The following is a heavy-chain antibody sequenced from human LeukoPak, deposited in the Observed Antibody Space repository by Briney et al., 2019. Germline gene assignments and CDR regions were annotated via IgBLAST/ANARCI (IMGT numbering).Heavy chain of an antibody. CDR1: GYTFTSYG. D-gene: IGHD3-9*01. Sequence: GASVKVSCKASGYTFTSYGISWVRQAPGQGLDCMGWISAYNGNTNYAQKLQGRVTMTTDTSTSTAFMELRSLRSDDTVVYYCARVHYDILTGYLEGRFDDYWGQGTLVTVSS. J-gene: IGHJ4*02. V-gene: IGHV1-18*01. CDR2: ISAYNGNT. CDR3: ARVHYDILTGYLEGRFDDY.